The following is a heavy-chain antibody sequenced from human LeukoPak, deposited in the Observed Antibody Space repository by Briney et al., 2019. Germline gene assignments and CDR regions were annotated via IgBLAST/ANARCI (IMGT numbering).Heavy chain of an antibody. J-gene: IGHJ5*02. CDR3: ARDHEHDSSGYYYGPWFDP. Sequence: PGVSLRLSCAASGFTVSSNYMSWVRQAPGKGLEWVSVIYSGGSTYYADSVKGRFTISRDNSKNTLYLQMNSLRAEDTAVYYCARDHEHDSSGYYYGPWFDPWGQGTLVTVSS. D-gene: IGHD3-22*01. V-gene: IGHV3-53*01. CDR1: GFTVSSNY. CDR2: IYSGGST.